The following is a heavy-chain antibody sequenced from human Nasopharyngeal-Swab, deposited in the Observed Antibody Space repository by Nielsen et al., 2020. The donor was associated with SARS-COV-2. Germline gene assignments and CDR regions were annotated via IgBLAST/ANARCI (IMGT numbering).Heavy chain of an antibody. Sequence: GESLKISCAASGFTFGRFWMTWVRQAPGKGLEWVANIMKDGSEKHYVDSVKGRFTISRDNAKNSLYLQMNSLRVEDTAVYYCARFRYSQQWGQGTLVTVSS. J-gene: IGHJ1*01. CDR3: ARFRYSQQ. V-gene: IGHV3-7*01. CDR1: GFTFGRFW. D-gene: IGHD1-1*01. CDR2: IMKDGSEK.